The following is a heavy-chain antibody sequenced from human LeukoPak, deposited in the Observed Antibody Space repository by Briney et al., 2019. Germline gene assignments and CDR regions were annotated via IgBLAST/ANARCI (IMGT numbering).Heavy chain of an antibody. V-gene: IGHV3-23*01. CDR3: AKARSITMVRGSPSDP. Sequence: GGPLRLSCAASGFTFSRYAMSWVRQAPGKGLEWVSGIRASGDSTYYADSVNGRFTISRDNSKNTLYLYMNSLRAEDTAVYYCAKARSITMVRGSPSDPWGQGTLVTVSS. CDR1: GFTFSRYA. CDR2: IRASGDST. J-gene: IGHJ5*02. D-gene: IGHD3-10*01.